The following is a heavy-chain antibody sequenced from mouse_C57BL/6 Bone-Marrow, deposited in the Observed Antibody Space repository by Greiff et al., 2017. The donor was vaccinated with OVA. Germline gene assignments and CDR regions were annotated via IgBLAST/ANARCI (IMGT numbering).Heavy chain of an antibody. D-gene: IGHD3-3*01. J-gene: IGHJ1*03. CDR2: ISSGSSTI. CDR1: GFTFSDYG. V-gene: IGHV5-17*01. CDR3: SSSHGCDIDV. Sequence: EVKLMESGGGLVKPGGSLKLSCAASGFTFSDYGMHWVRQAPEKGLEWVAYISSGSSTIYYADTVKGRFTISRDNSKNTLFLQMTSLRSEDTAMYYCSSSHGCDIDVWGKGTSVTVSS.